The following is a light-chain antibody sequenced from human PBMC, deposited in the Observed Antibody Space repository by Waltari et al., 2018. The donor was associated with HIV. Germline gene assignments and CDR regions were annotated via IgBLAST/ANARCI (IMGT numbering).Light chain of an antibody. CDR3: RSYTSSHTRV. Sequence: QSALTQPASVSGSPGQSITISCTGTSSDVGTYKFFPWYQQHPGKAPKLMIYEVSNRPSGVSNRFSGSKSGNTASLTISGLQAEDEADYYCRSYTSSHTRVFGGGTKLTVL. J-gene: IGLJ3*02. V-gene: IGLV2-14*01. CDR2: EVS. CDR1: SSDVGTYKF.